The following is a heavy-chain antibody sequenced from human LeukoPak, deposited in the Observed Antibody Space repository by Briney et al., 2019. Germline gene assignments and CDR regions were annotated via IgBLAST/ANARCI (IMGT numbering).Heavy chain of an antibody. J-gene: IGHJ5*02. V-gene: IGHV4-59*01. CDR2: IYYSGST. Sequence: SETLSLTCTVSGASMPGYHWTWIRQPPGKSPEWIGYIYYSGSTKYNPSLKSRATISVDTSKNQFSLKLSSVTAADTAVYHCARGGAGILANWFDPWGQGTLVTVSS. CDR1: GASMPGYH. D-gene: IGHD1-26*01. CDR3: ARGGAGILANWFDP.